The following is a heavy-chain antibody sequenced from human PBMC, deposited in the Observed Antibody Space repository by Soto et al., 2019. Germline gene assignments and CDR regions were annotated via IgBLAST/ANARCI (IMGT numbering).Heavy chain of an antibody. CDR1: GGSISGYY. D-gene: IGHD6-13*01. CDR2: IYYSGST. Sequence: SETLCLTCTVSGGSISGYYWSWIRQPPGKGLEWIGYIYYSGSTNYNPSLKSRVTISVDTSKNQFSLKLSSVTAVDTAVYYCARGLYAIAAAGIGYWGQGTLVTVSS. V-gene: IGHV4-59*12. J-gene: IGHJ4*02. CDR3: ARGLYAIAAAGIGY.